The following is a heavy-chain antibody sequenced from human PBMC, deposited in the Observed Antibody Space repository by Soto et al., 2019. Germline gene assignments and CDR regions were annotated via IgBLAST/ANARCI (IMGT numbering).Heavy chain of an antibody. J-gene: IGHJ4*02. CDR3: AREKVMRSTFDY. Sequence: PGGSLRLSCAASGFTFSSYAMHWVRQAPGKGLEWVAVISYDGSNKYYADSVKGRFTISRDNSKNTLYLQMNSLRAEDTAVYYCAREKVMRSTFDYWGQGTLVTVSS. CDR2: ISYDGSNK. D-gene: IGHD2-21*01. V-gene: IGHV3-30-3*01. CDR1: GFTFSSYA.